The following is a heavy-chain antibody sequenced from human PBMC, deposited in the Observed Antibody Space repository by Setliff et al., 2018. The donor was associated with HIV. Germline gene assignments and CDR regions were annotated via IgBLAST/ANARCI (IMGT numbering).Heavy chain of an antibody. CDR1: GGSISSHY. CDR3: VRKLRGGCFDP. CDR2: IYYSGST. J-gene: IGHJ5*02. V-gene: IGHV4-59*11. Sequence: SETLSLTCTVSGGSISSHYWSWIRQPPGKGLEWIGYIYYSGSTNYNPALKSRVTISVDTSKNQFSLKLSSVTAADTAVYYCVRKLRGGCFDPWGQGTLVTVSS. D-gene: IGHD3-10*01.